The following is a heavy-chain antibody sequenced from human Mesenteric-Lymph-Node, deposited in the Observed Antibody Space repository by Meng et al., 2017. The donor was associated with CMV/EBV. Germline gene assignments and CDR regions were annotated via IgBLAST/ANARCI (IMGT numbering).Heavy chain of an antibody. J-gene: IGHJ4*02. V-gene: IGHV4-34*01. CDR1: GGSFSGYY. CDR3: ARNQPIGVTGIGRFDY. CDR2: INHIGST. Sequence: SETLSLTCAVYGGSFSGYYWSWIRQPPGKGLEWIGEINHIGSTNYNPSLKSRVTISVDTSKNQFSLNLTSVTAADTAMYFCARNQPIGVTGIGRFDYWGRGMLVTVSS. D-gene: IGHD2-21*02.